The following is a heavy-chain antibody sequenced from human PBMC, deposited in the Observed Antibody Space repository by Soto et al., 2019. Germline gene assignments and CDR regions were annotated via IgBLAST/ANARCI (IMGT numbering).Heavy chain of an antibody. J-gene: IGHJ4*02. Sequence: SETLSLTCTVSGGSISNSGYYWVWIRQPPGKGLEWIGSIYYDGRTYNDGSTYYSPSLKSRVTISVGTSKNQFSLRLSSVTAADTAVYYCAKNLPRTGRFDYWGQGALVTVSS. CDR3: AKNLPRTGRFDY. V-gene: IGHV4-39*01. CDR2: IYYDGRTYNDGST. CDR1: GGSISNSGYY.